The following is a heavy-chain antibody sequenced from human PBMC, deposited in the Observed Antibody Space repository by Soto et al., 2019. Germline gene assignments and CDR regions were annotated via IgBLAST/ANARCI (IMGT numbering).Heavy chain of an antibody. CDR1: GFSFSTYS. Sequence: AGSPMLSCSAPGFSFSTYSMHWVRLARGKGLEWVSLISSSSAYAYYADSVQGRFTVSRDNARSSVYLQMNSLTADDTAVCYCAKYYHGDSYYYGLDVWGQGITVSVAS. J-gene: IGHJ6*02. D-gene: IGHD2-21*01. CDR3: AKYYHGDSYYYGLDV. CDR2: ISSSSAYA. V-gene: IGHV3-21*06.